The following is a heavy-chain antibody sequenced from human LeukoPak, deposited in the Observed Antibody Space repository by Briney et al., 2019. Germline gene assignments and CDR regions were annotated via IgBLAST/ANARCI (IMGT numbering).Heavy chain of an antibody. J-gene: IGHJ6*02. CDR2: INPNSGGT. CDR1: GYTFSSYG. CDR3: ARDEVGYCTNGVCYPLAHYGMDV. V-gene: IGHV1-2*04. D-gene: IGHD2-8*01. Sequence: ASVKVSCKASGYTFSSYGISWVRQAPGQGLEWMGWINPNSGGTNYAQKFQGWVTMTRDTSISTAYMELSRLRSDDTAVYYCARDEVGYCTNGVCYPLAHYGMDVWGQGTTVTVSS.